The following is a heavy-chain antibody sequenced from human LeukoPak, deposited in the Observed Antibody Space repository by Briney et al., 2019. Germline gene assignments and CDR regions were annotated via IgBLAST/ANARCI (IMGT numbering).Heavy chain of an antibody. Sequence: SETLSLTCTVSGGSISSGGYSWSWIRQPPGKELEWIGYIYHRGRTNYNPSLKSRVTISVDTSKNQFSLKLSSVTAADTAVYYCARNADDSSSYPYFDYWGQGTLVTVSS. CDR1: GGSISSGGYS. CDR2: IYHRGRT. V-gene: IGHV4-61*08. D-gene: IGHD3-22*01. J-gene: IGHJ4*02. CDR3: ARNADDSSSYPYFDY.